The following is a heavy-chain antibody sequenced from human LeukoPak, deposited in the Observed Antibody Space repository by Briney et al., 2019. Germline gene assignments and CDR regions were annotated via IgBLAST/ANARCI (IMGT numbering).Heavy chain of an antibody. D-gene: IGHD6-13*01. J-gene: IGHJ6*03. V-gene: IGHV1-18*01. CDR1: GYTFTSYG. CDR3: ARVIAAAGWYYYMDV. CDR2: ISAYNGNT. Sequence: ASVKVSCKASGYTFTSYGISWVRQAPGQGLEWMGWISAYNGNTDYAQKLQGRVTMTTDTSTSTAYMELRSLRSDDTAVYYCARVIAAAGWYYYMDVWGKGTTVTISS.